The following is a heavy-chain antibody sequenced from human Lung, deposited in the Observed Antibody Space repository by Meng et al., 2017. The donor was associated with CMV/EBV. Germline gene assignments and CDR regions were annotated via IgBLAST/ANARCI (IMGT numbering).Heavy chain of an antibody. V-gene: IGHV1-69*05. J-gene: IGHJ5*02. Sequence: SGGTFSSYAISWVRQAPGQGLEWMGGITPIFGTANYAQKFQGRVTITTDESTSTAYMELSSLRSEDTAVYYCARGMDDYSNYNWFDPWGQGTLVTVSS. CDR2: ITPIFGTA. CDR3: ARGMDDYSNYNWFDP. CDR1: GGTFSSYA. D-gene: IGHD4-11*01.